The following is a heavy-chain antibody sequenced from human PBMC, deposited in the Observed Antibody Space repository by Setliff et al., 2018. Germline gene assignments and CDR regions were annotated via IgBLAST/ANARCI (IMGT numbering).Heavy chain of an antibody. Sequence: SETLSLTCTVSGASISSGTYYWAWIRQPPGKGLEWIGEINHSGSTNYNPSLKSRVTISVDTSKNQFSLKLSSVTAADTAVYYCARRSVGGWYGMGYWGQGTLVTVSS. CDR3: ARRSVGGWYGMGY. V-gene: IGHV4-39*07. CDR2: INHSGST. D-gene: IGHD6-19*01. J-gene: IGHJ4*02. CDR1: GASISSGTYY.